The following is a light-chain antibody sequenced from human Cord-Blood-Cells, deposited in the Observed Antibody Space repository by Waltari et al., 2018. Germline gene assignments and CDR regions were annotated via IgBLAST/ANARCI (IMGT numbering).Light chain of an antibody. CDR3: QQYYSTPYT. CDR2: WAS. J-gene: IGKJ2*01. V-gene: IGKV4-1*01. CDR1: QNVLYSSNNKNY. Sequence: DIVMTQSPDSLAVSLGERATINCKSSQNVLYSSNNKNYLAWYQQKPGQPPKLIIYWASTRESGVPDRFSGSGSGTDFTLTISSLQAEDVAVYYCQQYYSTPYTFGQGTKLEIK.